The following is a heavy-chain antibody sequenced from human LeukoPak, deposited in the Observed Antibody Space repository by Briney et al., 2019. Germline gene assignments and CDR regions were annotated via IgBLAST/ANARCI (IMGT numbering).Heavy chain of an antibody. CDR1: RYSFTSYW. Sequence: GESLKISCKGSRYSFTSYWIGWVRQMPGKGLERLGIIYHGDSDTRYSPSFQGQVTISADKSISTAYLQWSSLKASDTAMYYCARLSYVAAAGNYYWGQGTLVTVSS. D-gene: IGHD6-13*01. CDR2: IYHGDSDT. V-gene: IGHV5-51*01. CDR3: ARLSYVAAAGNYY. J-gene: IGHJ4*02.